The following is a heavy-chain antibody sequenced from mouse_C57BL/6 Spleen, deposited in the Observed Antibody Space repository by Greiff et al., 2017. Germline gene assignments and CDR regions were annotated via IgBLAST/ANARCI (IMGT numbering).Heavy chain of an antibody. CDR3: ARLGNYAMDY. J-gene: IGHJ4*01. CDR1: GYAFSSSW. V-gene: IGHV1-82*01. Sequence: VKLMESGPELVKPGASVKISCKASGYAFSSSWMNWVKQRPGKGLEWIGRIYPGDGDTNYNGKFKGKATLTADKSSSTAYMQLSSLTSEDSAVYFCARLGNYAMDYWGQGTSVTVSS. CDR2: IYPGDGDT.